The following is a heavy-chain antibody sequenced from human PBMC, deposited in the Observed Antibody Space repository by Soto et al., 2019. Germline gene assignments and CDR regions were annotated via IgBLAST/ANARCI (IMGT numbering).Heavy chain of an antibody. CDR2: INAGNGNT. D-gene: IGHD6-19*01. J-gene: IGHJ5*02. V-gene: IGHV1-3*05. Sequence: QVQLVQSGAEEKKPGASVKVSCKASGYTFTSYAMHWVRQAPGQRLEWMGWINAGNGNTKYSQKFQGRDNITRNTSASTAYMALSSLQYEDTAVYYCAKGGGWYVWFDPWGQGTLVTVSS. CDR1: GYTFTSYA. CDR3: AKGGGWYVWFDP.